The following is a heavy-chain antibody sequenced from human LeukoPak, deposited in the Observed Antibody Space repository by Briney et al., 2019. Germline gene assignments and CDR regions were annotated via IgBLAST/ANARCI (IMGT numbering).Heavy chain of an antibody. CDR2: IYHSGST. D-gene: IGHD4-17*01. CDR3: ARARGGYGERAFDI. CDR1: GGSISSGGYS. V-gene: IGHV4-30-2*01. J-gene: IGHJ3*02. Sequence: PSETLSLTCAVSGGSISSGGYSWSWIRRPPGKGLEWIGYIYHSGSTYYNPSLKSRVTISVDRSKNQFSLKLSSVTAADTAVYYCARARGGYGERAFDIWGQGTMVTVSS.